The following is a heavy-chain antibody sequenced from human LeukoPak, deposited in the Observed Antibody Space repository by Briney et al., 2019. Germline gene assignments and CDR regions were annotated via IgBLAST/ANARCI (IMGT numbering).Heavy chain of an antibody. D-gene: IGHD2-15*01. Sequence: PGGSLRLSCAASGFTFSSYVMSWIRQPAGKGLEWIGRIYTSGSTNYNPSLKSRVTISVDTSKNQFSLKLSSVTAADTAVYYCARGIVVVAQLGFYFYYMDVWGKGTTVTISS. J-gene: IGHJ6*03. V-gene: IGHV4-4*07. CDR3: ARGIVVVAQLGFYFYYMDV. CDR1: GFTFSSYV. CDR2: IYTSGST.